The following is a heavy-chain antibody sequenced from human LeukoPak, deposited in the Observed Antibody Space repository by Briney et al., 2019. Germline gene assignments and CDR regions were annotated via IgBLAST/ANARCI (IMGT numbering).Heavy chain of an antibody. Sequence: ASVKVSCKASGYTFTSYGISWVRQAPGQGLEWMGWISAYNGNTSYAQKLQGRVTMTTDTSTSTAYMELRSLRSDDTAVYYCARAVVPAADYYYYYYYMDVWGKGTTVTVSS. V-gene: IGHV1-18*01. CDR3: ARAVVPAADYYYYYYYMDV. CDR1: GYTFTSYG. D-gene: IGHD2-2*01. CDR2: ISAYNGNT. J-gene: IGHJ6*03.